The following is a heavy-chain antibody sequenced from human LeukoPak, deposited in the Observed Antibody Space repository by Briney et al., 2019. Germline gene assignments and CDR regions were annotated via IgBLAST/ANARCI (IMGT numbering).Heavy chain of an antibody. V-gene: IGHV4-34*01. CDR3: ARAWDYYYGMDV. CDR1: GGSFSGYY. D-gene: IGHD7-27*01. CDR2: INYSGST. Sequence: PSETLSLTCAVYGGSFSGYYRSWIRQPPGKGLEWIGEINYSGSTNYNPSLKSRVTISVDTSKNQFSLKLSSVTAADTAVYYCARAWDYYYGMDVWGQGTTVTVSS. J-gene: IGHJ6*02.